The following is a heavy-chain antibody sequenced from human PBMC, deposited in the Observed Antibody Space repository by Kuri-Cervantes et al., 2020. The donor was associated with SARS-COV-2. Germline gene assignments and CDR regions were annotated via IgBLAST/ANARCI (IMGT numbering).Heavy chain of an antibody. CDR1: GFTFSSYG. CDR2: IWYDGSNK. D-gene: IGHD5-18*01. Sequence: GESLKISCAASGFTFSSYGMHWVCQAPGKGLEWVAVIWYDGSNKYYADSVKGRFTVSRDNSKNTLYLQMNSLRAEDTAVYYCARATDTAMGGIDYWGQGTLVTVSS. V-gene: IGHV3-33*01. J-gene: IGHJ4*02. CDR3: ARATDTAMGGIDY.